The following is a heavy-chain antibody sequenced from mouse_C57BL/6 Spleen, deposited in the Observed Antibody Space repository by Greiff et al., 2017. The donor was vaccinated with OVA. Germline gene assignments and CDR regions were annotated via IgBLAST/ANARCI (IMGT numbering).Heavy chain of an antibody. CDR1: GYSFTSYY. J-gene: IGHJ3*01. Sequence: VQLQQSGPELVKPGASVKISCKASGYSFTSYYIHWVKQRPGQGLEWIGWIYPGSGNTKYNEKFKGKATLTADTSSSTAYMQLSSLTSEDSAVYYCARDSSSYETWFAYWGQGTLVTVSA. D-gene: IGHD1-1*01. CDR2: IYPGSGNT. V-gene: IGHV1-66*01. CDR3: ARDSSSYETWFAY.